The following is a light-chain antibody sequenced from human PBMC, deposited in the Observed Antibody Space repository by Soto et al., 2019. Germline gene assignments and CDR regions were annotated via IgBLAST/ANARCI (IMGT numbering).Light chain of an antibody. CDR3: QHYDNLPPFT. J-gene: IGKJ3*01. Sequence: DIQMTQSPSSLSASVGDRVTITCQASQDIREYLNWYQQKPGRAPKLLIYGASNLETGVPSRFXGXRYXTNXXFXIXXXHXXXIATYYCQHYDNLPPFTFGPGTKVAIK. V-gene: IGKV1-33*01. CDR1: QDIREY. CDR2: GAS.